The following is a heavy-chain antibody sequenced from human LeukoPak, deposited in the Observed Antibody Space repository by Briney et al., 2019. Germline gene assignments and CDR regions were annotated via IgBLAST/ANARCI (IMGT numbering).Heavy chain of an antibody. CDR2: ISGSGGST. CDR1: GFTFSSYG. V-gene: IGHV3-23*01. Sequence: HAGGSLRLSCAASGFTFSSYGMSWVRQAPGKGLEWVSAISGSGGSTYYADSVKGRFTISRDNSKNTLYLQMNSLRAEGTAVYYCAIYCGGDCGPVVWGQGTLVTVSS. D-gene: IGHD2-21*02. J-gene: IGHJ4*02. CDR3: AIYCGGDCGPVV.